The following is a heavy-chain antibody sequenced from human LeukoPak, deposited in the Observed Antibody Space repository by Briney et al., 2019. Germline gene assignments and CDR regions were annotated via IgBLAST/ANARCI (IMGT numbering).Heavy chain of an antibody. CDR2: IKQNGSEK. CDR3: AKRGVVIWVILVGYHKEAYYFDS. V-gene: IGHV3-7*03. CDR1: GFTFSSYW. D-gene: IGHD3-22*01. Sequence: GGSLRLSCAASGFTFSSYWMSWVRQAPGKGLEWVANIKQNGSEKYYVDSVKGRFTISRDNAKNSLYLQMNSLRAEDTAVYFCAKRGVVIWVILVGYHKEAYYFDSWGQGALVTVSS. J-gene: IGHJ4*02.